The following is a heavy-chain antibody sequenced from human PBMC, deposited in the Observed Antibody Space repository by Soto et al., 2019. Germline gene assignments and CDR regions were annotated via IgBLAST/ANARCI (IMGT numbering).Heavy chain of an antibody. CDR2: INHSGST. D-gene: IGHD3-10*01. CDR1: GGAFIGYY. J-gene: IGHJ6*02. Sequence: PSETLSLTCAVYGGAFIGYYCSFIRHPPFKWLEWIVEINHSGSTNYNPSLKSRVTISVDTSKNQFSLKLSSVTAADTAVYYCARGFKRWTMGFGHYYGMDVWGQGTTVTVSS. CDR3: ARGFKRWTMGFGHYYGMDV. V-gene: IGHV4-34*01.